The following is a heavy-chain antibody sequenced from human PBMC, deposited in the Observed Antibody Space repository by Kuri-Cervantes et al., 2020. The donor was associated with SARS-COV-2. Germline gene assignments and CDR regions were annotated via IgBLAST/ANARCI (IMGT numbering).Heavy chain of an antibody. CDR3: ARLRQLEEGF. V-gene: IGHV1-2*02. D-gene: IGHD1-1*01. J-gene: IGHJ4*02. CDR2: INPRSGGT. Sequence: ASVKVSCKASGYTFTGYYIHWVRQAPGQGLEWMGWINPRSGGTAFVEKFQGRAAMTRDTSMTTVYLEMNRLTSDDTAVYYCARLRQLEEGFWGQGTLVTVSS. CDR1: GYTFTGYY.